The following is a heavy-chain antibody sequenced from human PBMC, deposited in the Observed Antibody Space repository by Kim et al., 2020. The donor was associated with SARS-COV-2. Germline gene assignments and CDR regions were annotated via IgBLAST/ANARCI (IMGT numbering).Heavy chain of an antibody. V-gene: IGHV1-69*01. Sequence: YAQKFQGRVTITADESTSTAYMELSSLRSEDTAVYYCAGFIAARSNWFDPWGQGTLVTVSS. D-gene: IGHD6-6*01. CDR3: AGFIAARSNWFDP. J-gene: IGHJ5*02.